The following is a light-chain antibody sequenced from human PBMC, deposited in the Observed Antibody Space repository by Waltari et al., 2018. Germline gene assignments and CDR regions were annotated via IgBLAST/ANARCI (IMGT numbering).Light chain of an antibody. Sequence: QSALTQSASVSGSPGQTITIPCTGTIRDVGGYNFVSWYQQLPGKPPKLLIYGVDQRPSGVSLRFSGSKSANTATLTISGLQPEDEGDYFCSSYTARSTLVFGGGTKLTVL. CDR3: SSYTARSTLV. CDR2: GVD. J-gene: IGLJ3*02. V-gene: IGLV2-14*01. CDR1: IRDVGGYNF.